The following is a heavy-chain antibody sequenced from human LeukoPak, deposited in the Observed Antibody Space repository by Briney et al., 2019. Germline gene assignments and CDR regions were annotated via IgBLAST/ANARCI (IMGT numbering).Heavy chain of an antibody. D-gene: IGHD3-16*01. V-gene: IGHV3-21*01. J-gene: IGHJ3*02. CDR1: GFTFSSYS. Sequence: GGSLRLSCAASGFTFSSYSMNWVRQAPGKGLEWVSSISSSSSYIYYADSVKGRFTISRDNAKNSLYLQMNSLRAEDTAVYYCASEQRGGAFNIWGQGTMVTVSS. CDR2: ISSSSSYI. CDR3: ASEQRGGAFNI.